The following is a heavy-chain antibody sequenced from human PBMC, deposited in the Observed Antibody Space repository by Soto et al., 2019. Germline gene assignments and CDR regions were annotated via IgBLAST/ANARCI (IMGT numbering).Heavy chain of an antibody. D-gene: IGHD2-2*01. J-gene: IGHJ5*02. V-gene: IGHV5-10-1*01. CDR3: ARRYCSRADCYSDP. CDR1: GYTFFSFW. Sequence: PGEYLTLSCHGSGYTFFSFWIVWVRQVPGKGLEWVGRIDPGDSSATYSPTFQGHVTISADRSTRSAYLQWRSLRASDTAIYFCARRYCSRADCYSDPWGQGSLVTVSS. CDR2: IDPGDSSA.